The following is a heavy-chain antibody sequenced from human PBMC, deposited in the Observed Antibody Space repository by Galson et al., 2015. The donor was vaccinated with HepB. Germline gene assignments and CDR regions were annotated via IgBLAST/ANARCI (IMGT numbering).Heavy chain of an antibody. CDR2: ISGSGGNT. V-gene: IGHV3-23*01. CDR3: AKEGRNGYFGVYGGFDV. Sequence: SLRLSCAASGSTFRSYAMTWVRQAPGRGLDWVSSISGSGGNTYYTASVKGQFTISRDNSKNTLFLQMKSLRVEDTAVYFCAKEGRNGYFGVYGGFDVWGHGTLVTVSS. CDR1: GSTFRSYA. D-gene: IGHD3-22*01. J-gene: IGHJ3*01.